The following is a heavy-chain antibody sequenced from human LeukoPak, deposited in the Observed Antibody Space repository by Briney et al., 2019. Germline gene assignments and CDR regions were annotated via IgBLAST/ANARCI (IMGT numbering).Heavy chain of an antibody. CDR3: AKRFAGPSIRSEYYFDY. CDR2: ISSSSSYI. V-gene: IGHV3-21*04. Sequence: GGSLRLSCAASGFTFSSYSMNWVRQAPGKGLEWVSSISSSSSYIYYADSVKGRFTISRDNAKNSLYLQMNSLNAEDTAVYYCAKRFAGPSIRSEYYFDYWGQGTLVTISS. J-gene: IGHJ4*02. CDR1: GFTFSSYS. D-gene: IGHD3-3*02.